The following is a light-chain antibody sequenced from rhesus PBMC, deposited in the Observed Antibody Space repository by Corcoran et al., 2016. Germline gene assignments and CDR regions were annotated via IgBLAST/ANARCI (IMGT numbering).Light chain of an antibody. CDR1: QGIRDY. J-gene: IGKJ2*01. CDR2: GAS. Sequence: DIQMTQSPSSLSASVGDRVTITCRSSQGIRDYVSWYQQKSGKPPHRLIYGASNLESGVPSRFRGSGSGTEFTLTICSLQPDDFASYYCLQGYATPYTFGQGTRVEIK. V-gene: IGKV1-36*02. CDR3: LQGYATPYT.